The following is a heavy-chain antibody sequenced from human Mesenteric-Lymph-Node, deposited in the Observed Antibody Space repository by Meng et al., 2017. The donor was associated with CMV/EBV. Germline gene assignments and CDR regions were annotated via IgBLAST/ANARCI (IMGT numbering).Heavy chain of an antibody. V-gene: IGHV3-7*01. J-gene: IGHJ6*02. CDR3: AREKLWEPRGMDV. Sequence: GGSLRLSCAASGFTFSTSWMTWVRQAPGKGLEWVANIRQDGSEKHYVDSVKGRFTISRDNAKNSLYLQMNSLRAEDTAVYYCAREKLWEPRGMDVWGQGTTVTVSS. D-gene: IGHD1-26*01. CDR1: GFTFSTSW. CDR2: IRQDGSEK.